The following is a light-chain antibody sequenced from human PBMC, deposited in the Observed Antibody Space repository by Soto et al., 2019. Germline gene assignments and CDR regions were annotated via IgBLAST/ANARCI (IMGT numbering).Light chain of an antibody. Sequence: CVLSQARAESGAPGQSVTISCTGTSSDVGGYNYVSWYQQHPGKAPKLMIYEVSKRPSGVPDRFSGSKSGNTASLTVSGLQAEDEADYYCSSYAGSNNHVVFGGGTKVTVL. CDR2: EVS. CDR1: SSDVGGYNY. V-gene: IGLV2-8*01. CDR3: SSYAGSNNHVV. J-gene: IGLJ2*01.